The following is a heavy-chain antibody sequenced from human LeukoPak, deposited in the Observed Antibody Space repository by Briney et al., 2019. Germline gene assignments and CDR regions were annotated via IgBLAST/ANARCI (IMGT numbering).Heavy chain of an antibody. D-gene: IGHD3-10*01. CDR1: GFNFSSYC. CDR3: ARERVMYYYGAGSPDY. CDR2: IKSDGSSP. V-gene: IGHV3-74*01. Sequence: GGSLRLSCAASGFNFSSYCMHWVRQAPGKGLVWVSRIKSDGSSPTYADSVKGRFTISRDNARNTLYLQMNSLRAEDTAVYYCARERVMYYYGAGSPDYWGQGTLVTVSS. J-gene: IGHJ4*02.